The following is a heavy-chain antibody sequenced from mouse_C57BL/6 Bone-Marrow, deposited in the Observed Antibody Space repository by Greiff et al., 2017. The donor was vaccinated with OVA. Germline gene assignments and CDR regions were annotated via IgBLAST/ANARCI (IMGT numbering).Heavy chain of an antibody. CDR3: ARFGGYHARDY. J-gene: IGHJ4*01. CDR2: IDPSDSYT. V-gene: IGHV1-69*01. CDR1: GYTFTSYW. Sequence: VQLQQPGAELVMPGASVKLSCKASGYTFTSYWMHWVKQRPGQGLEWIGEIDPSDSYTNYNQKFKGKSTLTVDKSSSTAYMQLSSLTSEDSAVYYCARFGGYHARDYWGQGTSVTVSS.